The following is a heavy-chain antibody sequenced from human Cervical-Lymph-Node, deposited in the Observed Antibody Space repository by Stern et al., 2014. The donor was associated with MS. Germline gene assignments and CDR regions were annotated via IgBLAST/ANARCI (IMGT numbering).Heavy chain of an antibody. CDR3: ARVGVVTQYYFDY. V-gene: IGHV4-59*01. CDR1: GGSISSYY. CDR2: IYYSGST. D-gene: IGHD4-23*01. J-gene: IGHJ4*02. Sequence: VQLEESGPGLVKPSETLSLTCTVSGGSISSYYWSWIRQPPGKGMEWIGDIYYSGSTNYNPSLKSRVTISVDTSKNQFSLKLSSVTAADTAVYYCARVGVVTQYYFDYWGQGTLVTVSS.